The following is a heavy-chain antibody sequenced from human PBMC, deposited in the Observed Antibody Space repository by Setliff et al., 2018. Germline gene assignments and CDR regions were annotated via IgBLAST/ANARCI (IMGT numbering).Heavy chain of an antibody. D-gene: IGHD4-17*01. CDR1: GTSISRYY. Sequence: PSETLSLTCTVSGTSISRYYWSWIRQSPGKGLEWIGYVYYTGGTNYNPSLMSLVTMSIATSKKQFSLKLSSVTAADTAVYYCARPLRYGDYYYYSGMDVWAKGTTVTVSS. CDR2: VYYTGGT. V-gene: IGHV4-59*01. CDR3: ARPLRYGDYYYYSGMDV. J-gene: IGHJ6*04.